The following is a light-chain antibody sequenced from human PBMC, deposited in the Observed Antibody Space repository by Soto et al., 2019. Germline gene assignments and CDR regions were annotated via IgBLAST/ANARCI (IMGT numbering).Light chain of an antibody. J-gene: IGKJ2*01. V-gene: IGKV1-5*01. Sequence: DIQMTQSPSTLSASVGDRVTITCRASQRISSWLAWYQQKPGKAPKLLIYDASSLESGVPSRFSGSGSGTEFTLTIISLQPDDFATYYCQQYNSYSYTFGQGTKLEIK. CDR1: QRISSW. CDR3: QQYNSYSYT. CDR2: DAS.